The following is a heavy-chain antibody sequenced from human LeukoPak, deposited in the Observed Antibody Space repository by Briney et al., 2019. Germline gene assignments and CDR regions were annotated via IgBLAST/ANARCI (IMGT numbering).Heavy chain of an antibody. CDR1: GGSFSGYY. J-gene: IGHJ4*02. D-gene: IGHD3-22*01. CDR2: INQSGST. Sequence: SETLSLTCAVYGGSFSGYYWSWIRQPPGKGLEWIGDINQSGSTNYNPSLKSRVTISVDTSKNQFSLKLSSVTAADTAVYYCARGSGDSSGYYFDYWGQGTLVTVSS. V-gene: IGHV4-34*01. CDR3: ARGSGDSSGYYFDY.